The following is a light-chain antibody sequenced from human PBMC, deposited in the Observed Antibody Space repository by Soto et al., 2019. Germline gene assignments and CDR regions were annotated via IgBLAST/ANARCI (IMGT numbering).Light chain of an antibody. CDR3: MQALQTPYT. V-gene: IGKV2-28*01. CDR1: QSLLHSNGKIF. Sequence: DIVMTQSPLSLTVTPGEPASISCRSSQSLLHSNGKIFLDWYLQKPGQPPQLLIYLGFNRASCVPDRLRGTVLGTDFTRKICRVKSEDVGVYYCMQALQTPYTFGQGTKLEIK. CDR2: LGF. J-gene: IGKJ2*01.